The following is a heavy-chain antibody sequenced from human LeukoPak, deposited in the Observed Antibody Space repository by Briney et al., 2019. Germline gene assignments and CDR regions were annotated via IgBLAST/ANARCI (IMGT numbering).Heavy chain of an antibody. CDR1: GYTFSNYG. CDR2: ISAYNGNT. V-gene: IGHV1-18*01. CDR3: ARELRPSDYYYYMDV. D-gene: IGHD3-10*01. Sequence: GASVKVSCAASGYTFSNYGISWVRQAPGQRLEWVAWISAYNGNTNYAQKFQGRVTMTTDAPTTTAYMELRSLGSDDTAVYYCARELRPSDYYYYMDVWGKGTTVTVSS. J-gene: IGHJ6*03.